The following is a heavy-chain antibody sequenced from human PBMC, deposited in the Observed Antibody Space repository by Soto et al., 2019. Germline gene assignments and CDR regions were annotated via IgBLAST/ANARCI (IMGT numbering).Heavy chain of an antibody. D-gene: IGHD6-6*01. Sequence: GGSLRLSCAASGFTFSDYYMSWIRQAPGKGLEWVSYISSSSSYTNYADSVKGRFTISRDNAKNSLYLQMNSLRAEDTAVYYCARRGSSGKLYFDYWGQGTLVTVSS. CDR2: ISSSSSYT. CDR3: ARRGSSGKLYFDY. CDR1: GFTFSDYY. J-gene: IGHJ4*02. V-gene: IGHV3-11*06.